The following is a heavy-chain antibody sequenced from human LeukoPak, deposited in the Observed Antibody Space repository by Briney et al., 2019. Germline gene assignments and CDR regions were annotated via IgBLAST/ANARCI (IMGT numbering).Heavy chain of an antibody. Sequence: PSETLSLTCTVSGGSISSYYWSWIRQPPGKGLEWIGYIYYSGSTNYNPSLKSRVTISVDTSKNQFSLKLSSVTAADTAVYYCARVGYSYGQFDYWGQGTLVTVSS. CDR2: IYYSGST. CDR1: GGSISSYY. CDR3: ARVGYSYGQFDY. V-gene: IGHV4-59*01. J-gene: IGHJ4*02. D-gene: IGHD5-18*01.